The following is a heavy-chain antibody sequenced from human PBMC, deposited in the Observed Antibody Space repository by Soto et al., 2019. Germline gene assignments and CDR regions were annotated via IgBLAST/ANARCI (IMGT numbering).Heavy chain of an antibody. D-gene: IGHD2-2*01. Sequence: HPGESLRLSCAASGFTFSSYGMHWVRQAPGKGLEWVAVIWYDGSNKYYADSGKGRFTISRDNSKNTLYLKMNSLRAEDTAVEYCARDRYCSSTSCPGLDYWGQGT. V-gene: IGHV3-33*01. CDR3: ARDRYCSSTSCPGLDY. J-gene: IGHJ4*02. CDR1: GFTFSSYG. CDR2: IWYDGSNK.